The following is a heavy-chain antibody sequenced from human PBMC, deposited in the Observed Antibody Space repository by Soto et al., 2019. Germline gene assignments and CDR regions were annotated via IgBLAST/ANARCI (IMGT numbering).Heavy chain of an antibody. V-gene: IGHV3-30*18. CDR2: ISYDGSNK. D-gene: IGHD2-2*01. Sequence: VGSLRLSCAASGFTFSSYGMHWVRQAPGKGLEWVAVISYDGSNKYYADSVKGRFTISRDNSKNTLYLQMNSLRAEDTAVYYCAKDFCSSTSCYSPPYFYYGMDVWGQGTTVTVSS. CDR3: AKDFCSSTSCYSPPYFYYGMDV. CDR1: GFTFSSYG. J-gene: IGHJ6*02.